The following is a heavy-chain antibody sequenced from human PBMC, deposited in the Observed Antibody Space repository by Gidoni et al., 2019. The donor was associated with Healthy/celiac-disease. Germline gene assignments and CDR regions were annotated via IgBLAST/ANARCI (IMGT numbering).Heavy chain of an antibody. CDR3: SHRQIVGGYCSGGSCSGGAFDI. CDR1: GFSPTSSGVG. Sequence: QIPLKESGPTLVKPTQTLTLTCTFSGFSPTSSGVGVGWISQPPGKALEWLALIYWNDDKRYSPSLKSRLTITKDTSKNQVVLTMTNMDPVDTATYYCSHRQIVGGYCSGGSCSGGAFDIWGQGTMVTVSS. V-gene: IGHV2-5*01. CDR2: IYWNDDK. D-gene: IGHD2-15*01. J-gene: IGHJ3*02.